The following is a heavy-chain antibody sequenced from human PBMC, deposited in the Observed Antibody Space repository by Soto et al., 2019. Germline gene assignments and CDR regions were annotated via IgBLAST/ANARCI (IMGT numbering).Heavy chain of an antibody. J-gene: IGHJ4*02. CDR1: GNSFTTYY. CDR3: AGLYHYDSSGYYDY. CDR2: INPSGGRT. D-gene: IGHD3-22*01. V-gene: IGHV1-46*01. Sequence: ASVKISCKASGNSFTTYYMHWVRQAPGQGLEWMGIINPSGGRTTYAQKFQGRVTMTRDTSTSTFHMELSSLTSEDTAVYYCAGLYHYDSSGYYDYWGQGTLVTVSS.